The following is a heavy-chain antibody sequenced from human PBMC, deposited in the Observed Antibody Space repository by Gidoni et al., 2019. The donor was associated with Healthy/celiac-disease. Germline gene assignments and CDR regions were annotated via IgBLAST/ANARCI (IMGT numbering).Heavy chain of an antibody. CDR1: GFPFSSYA. Sequence: EVQLLASGGGLVQPGGSLRLSWAAPGFPFSSYAMSWVRQAPGKGLEWVSAIRGSGGSTYYADSVKGRFTISRNNSKNTLYLQMNSLRAEDTAVYYCAKDPLRSGPNAFDIWGQGTMVTVSS. V-gene: IGHV3-23*01. CDR3: AKDPLRSGPNAFDI. CDR2: IRGSGGST. J-gene: IGHJ3*02.